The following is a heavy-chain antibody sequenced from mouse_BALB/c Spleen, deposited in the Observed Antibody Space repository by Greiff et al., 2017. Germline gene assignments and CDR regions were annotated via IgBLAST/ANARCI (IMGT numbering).Heavy chain of an antibody. V-gene: IGHV2-6-7*01. CDR2: IWGDGST. CDR3: ARVGGYDYGSWFAY. Sequence: QVQLKESGPGLVAPSQSLSITCTVSGFSLTGYGVNWVRQPPGKGLEWLGMIWGDGSTDYNSALKSRLSISKDNSKSQVFLKMNSLQTDDTARYYCARVGGYDYGSWFAYWGQGTLVTVSA. D-gene: IGHD2-4*01. CDR1: GFSLTGYG. J-gene: IGHJ3*01.